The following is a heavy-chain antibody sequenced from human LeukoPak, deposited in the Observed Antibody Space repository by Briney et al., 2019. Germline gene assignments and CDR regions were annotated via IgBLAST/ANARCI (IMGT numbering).Heavy chain of an antibody. D-gene: IGHD2-15*01. CDR3: ARYGGGSYWYFNL. V-gene: IGHV4-34*01. CDR2: INHSGST. CDR1: GGSFSGYY. J-gene: IGHJ2*01. Sequence: PSETLSLTCAVYGGSFSGYYWTWIRQPPGKGLEWIGEINHSGSTNYNPSLKSRVTISVDTSNNQFSLKLSSVTAADTAVYFCARYGGGSYWYFNLWGRGTLVTVSP.